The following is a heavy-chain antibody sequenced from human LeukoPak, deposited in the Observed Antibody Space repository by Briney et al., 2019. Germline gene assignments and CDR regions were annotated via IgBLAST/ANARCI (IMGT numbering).Heavy chain of an antibody. J-gene: IGHJ3*02. CDR1: GFTFSSYE. V-gene: IGHV3-48*03. D-gene: IGHD3-22*01. CDR2: ISSSGSTI. Sequence: GGSLRLSCAASGFTFSSYEMNWVRQAPGKGLEWVSYISSSGSTIYYADSVKGRFTISRDNAKNSLYLQMNSLRAEDTAVYYCARGLHYYDSSGSPGAFDIWGQGTMVTVSS. CDR3: ARGLHYYDSSGSPGAFDI.